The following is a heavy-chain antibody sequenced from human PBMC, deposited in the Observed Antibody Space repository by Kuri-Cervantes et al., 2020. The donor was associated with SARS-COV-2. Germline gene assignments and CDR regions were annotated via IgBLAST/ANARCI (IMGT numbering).Heavy chain of an antibody. CDR3: ARDIAAAGTGYFDY. Sequence: SGPTLVKPTQTLTLTCTFSGFSPSTSGVGVGWIRQPPGKALEWLALIYWNDDKRYSPSLKSRLTITKDTSKNQAVLTMTNMDPVNTATYYCARDIAAAGTGYFDYWGQGTLVTVSS. CDR2: IYWNDDK. V-gene: IGHV2-5*01. J-gene: IGHJ4*02. D-gene: IGHD6-13*01. CDR1: GFSPSTSGVG.